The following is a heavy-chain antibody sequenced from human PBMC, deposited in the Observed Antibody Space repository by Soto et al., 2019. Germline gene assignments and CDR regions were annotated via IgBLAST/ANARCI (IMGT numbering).Heavy chain of an antibody. Sequence: SETLSLTCAVSGYSISSGYYWGWIRQPPGKGLEWIGSIYHSGSTYYNPSLKSRVTISVDTSKNQFSLKLSSVTAADTAVYYCARGYCSGGSCYDYWDYWGQGTLGTVS. CDR2: IYHSGST. V-gene: IGHV4-38-2*01. CDR1: GYSISSGYY. D-gene: IGHD2-15*01. CDR3: ARGYCSGGSCYDYWDY. J-gene: IGHJ4*02.